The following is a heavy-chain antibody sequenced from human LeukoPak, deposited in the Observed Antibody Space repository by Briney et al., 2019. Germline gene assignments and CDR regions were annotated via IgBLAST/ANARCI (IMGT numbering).Heavy chain of an antibody. J-gene: IGHJ6*02. CDR1: GFTFSSYW. CDR2: ISGSGGTT. D-gene: IGHD2/OR15-2a*01. V-gene: IGHV3-23*01. CDR3: AKERIPSPYYYYGMDV. Sequence: GGSLRLSCAGSGFTFSSYWMSWVRQAPGKGLEWVSAISGSGGTTYYADSVKGRFTISRENSKNTLYLQMNSLRAEDTGVYYCAKERIPSPYYYYGMDVWGQGTTVTVSS.